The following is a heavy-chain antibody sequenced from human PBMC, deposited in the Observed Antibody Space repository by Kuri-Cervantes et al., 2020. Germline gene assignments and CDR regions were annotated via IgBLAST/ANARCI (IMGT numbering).Heavy chain of an antibody. Sequence: ASVKVSCKASGYTFTGYYMHWVRQAPGQGLEWMGWINPNSGGTNYAQKFQGWVTMTRDTSISTAYMELRSLRSDDTAVYYCARGSGRASDFGVVIPLDYWGQGTLVTVSS. CDR1: GYTFTGYY. CDR2: INPNSGGT. J-gene: IGHJ4*02. CDR3: ARGSGRASDFGVVIPLDY. V-gene: IGHV1-2*04. D-gene: IGHD3-3*01.